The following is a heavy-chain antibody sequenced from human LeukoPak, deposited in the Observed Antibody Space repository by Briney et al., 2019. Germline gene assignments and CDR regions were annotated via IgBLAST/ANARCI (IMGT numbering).Heavy chain of an antibody. J-gene: IGHJ4*02. CDR2: ISSSSSYI. CDR3: ARDPDSSGWYDY. CDR1: GFTFSIYS. Sequence: GGSLGLSCVASGFTFSIYSMNWVRQAPGKGLEWVSSISSSSSYIYYADSVKGRFTISRDNGKNSLYLQMNSLRAEDTAVYYCARDPDSSGWYDYWGQGTLVTVSS. D-gene: IGHD6-19*01. V-gene: IGHV3-21*01.